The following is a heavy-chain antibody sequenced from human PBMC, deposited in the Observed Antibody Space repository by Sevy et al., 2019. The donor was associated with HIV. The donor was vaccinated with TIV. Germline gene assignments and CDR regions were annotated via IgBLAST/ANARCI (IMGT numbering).Heavy chain of an antibody. J-gene: IGHJ6*02. Sequence: GGSLRLSCAASGFTVSSKYMSWVRQAPGKGLEWVSVIYSGEYTYYADSVKGRITIPIDISKNTLNLEMNNQRAEDTAIYSCATNSAPLYYYAVDVWGQGTLVTVSS. CDR3: ATNSAPLYYYAVDV. D-gene: IGHD2-8*01. CDR2: IYSGEYT. CDR1: GFTVSSKY. V-gene: IGHV3-53*01.